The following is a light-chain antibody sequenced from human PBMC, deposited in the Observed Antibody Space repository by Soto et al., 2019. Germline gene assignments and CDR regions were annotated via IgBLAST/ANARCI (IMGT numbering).Light chain of an antibody. V-gene: IGKV1-5*01. CDR1: QIMIIC. J-gene: IGKJ4*01. Sequence: DIQMTQSPSTLSASVGDGVTTTCRASQIMIICLAWYQQKPGKAPKLLIYDASSLESGVPSRFSGSGSGTEFTLTISSLQPDDFATYYCQQYNSNRLTFGGGTKVEIK. CDR2: DAS. CDR3: QQYNSNRLT.